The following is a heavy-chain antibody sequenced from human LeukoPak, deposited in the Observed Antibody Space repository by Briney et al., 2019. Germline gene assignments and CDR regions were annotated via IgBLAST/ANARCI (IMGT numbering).Heavy chain of an antibody. CDR2: IYYSGST. D-gene: IGHD5-24*01. CDR3: ARAPRDGYTDPDY. Sequence: SETLSLTCTVSGGSISSGGYYWSWIRQHPGKGLEWIGYIYYSGSTYYNPSLKSRVTISVDTSKNQLSLKLTSVTAADTAVYYCARAPRDGYTDPDYWGQGTLVTVSS. J-gene: IGHJ4*02. CDR1: GGSISSGGYY. V-gene: IGHV4-31*03.